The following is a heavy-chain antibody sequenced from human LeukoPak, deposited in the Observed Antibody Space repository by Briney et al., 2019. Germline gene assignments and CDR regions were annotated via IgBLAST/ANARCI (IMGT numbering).Heavy chain of an antibody. CDR3: ASPQLSYYYYMDV. CDR2: INPSGGST. CDR1: GYTFTSYY. V-gene: IGHV1-46*01. J-gene: IGHJ6*03. D-gene: IGHD5-18*01. Sequence: GASVKVSCKASGYTFTSYYMHWVRQAPGQGLEWMGIINPSGGSTSYAQKFQGRVTITADESTSTAYMELSSLRSEDTAVYYCASPQLSYYYYMDVWGKGTTVTVSS.